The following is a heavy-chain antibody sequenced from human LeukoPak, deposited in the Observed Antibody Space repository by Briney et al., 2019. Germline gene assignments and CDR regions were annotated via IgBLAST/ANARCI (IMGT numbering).Heavy chain of an antibody. J-gene: IGHJ4*02. Sequence: PGGSLRLSCAASGFTFSSYWMSWVRQAPGKGLEWVANIKQDGSEKYYVDFVKGRFTISRDNAKNSLYLQMNSLRAEDTAVYYCARVVATITPYFDYWGQGTLVTVSS. CDR2: IKQDGSEK. D-gene: IGHD5-12*01. CDR3: ARVVATITPYFDY. CDR1: GFTFSSYW. V-gene: IGHV3-7*01.